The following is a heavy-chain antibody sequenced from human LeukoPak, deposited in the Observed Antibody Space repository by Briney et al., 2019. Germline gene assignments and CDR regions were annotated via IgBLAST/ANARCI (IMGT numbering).Heavy chain of an antibody. CDR3: ARSGYSSGHSHENYFDN. V-gene: IGHV3-74*01. CDR2: INTDGSST. D-gene: IGHD6-19*01. CDR1: GFTFSSYW. J-gene: IGHJ4*02. Sequence: PGGSLRLSCAASGFTFSSYWMHWVRQAPGKGLVWVSRINTDGSSTSYADSVKGGFIISRDDSQSTQYLQMNSLKAEDTAIYYCARSGYSSGHSHENYFDNWGQGTLVTVSS.